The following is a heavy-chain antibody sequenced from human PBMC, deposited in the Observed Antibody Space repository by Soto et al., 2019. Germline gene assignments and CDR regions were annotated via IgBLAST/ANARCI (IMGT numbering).Heavy chain of an antibody. CDR2: IYYSGST. D-gene: IGHD6-19*01. Sequence: SETLSLTCTVSGGSIGSSSYYWGWIRQPPGKGLEWIGSIYYSGSTYYNPSLKSRVTISVDTSKNQFSLKLSSVTAADTAVYYCARQGKWLVGAHYYYGMDVWGQGTTVTVSS. CDR1: GGSIGSSSYY. CDR3: ARQGKWLVGAHYYYGMDV. V-gene: IGHV4-39*01. J-gene: IGHJ6*02.